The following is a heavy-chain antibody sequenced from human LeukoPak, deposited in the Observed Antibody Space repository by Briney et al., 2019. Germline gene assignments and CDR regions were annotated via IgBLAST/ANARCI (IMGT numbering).Heavy chain of an antibody. CDR3: AVCSVTGRAFDI. D-gene: IGHD3-10*02. V-gene: IGHV4-4*07. CDR1: GGSISSYD. Sequence: PSETLSLTCTVSGGSISSYDWSWIRQPAGKGLEWIGRIYTSGSTNYNPSLKSRVTVSVDTSKNQFSLKLSSVTAADTAVYYCAVCSVTGRAFDIWGQGTMVTVSS. J-gene: IGHJ3*02. CDR2: IYTSGST.